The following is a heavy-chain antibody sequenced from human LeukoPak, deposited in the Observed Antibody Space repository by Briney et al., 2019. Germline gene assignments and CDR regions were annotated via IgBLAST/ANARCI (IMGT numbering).Heavy chain of an antibody. D-gene: IGHD5-18*01. CDR1: GITFSNYA. V-gene: IGHV3-23*01. J-gene: IGHJ4*02. CDR3: AGRVTGYSSGYVY. CDR2: ISGSAHKI. Sequence: GGSLRLSCVASGITFSNYAVSWVRQAPEKGLDWVSVISGSAHKIRYADSVKGRFTISRDNSENIVYLQMNNLRAEDTAVYYCAGRVTGYSSGYVYWGQGTLVPVSS.